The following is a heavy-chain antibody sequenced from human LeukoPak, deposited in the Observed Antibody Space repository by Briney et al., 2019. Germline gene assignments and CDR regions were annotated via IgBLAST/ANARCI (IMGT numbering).Heavy chain of an antibody. CDR1: GGSISSYY. D-gene: IGHD6-13*01. V-gene: IGHV4-59*01. CDR2: IYYSGST. J-gene: IGHJ5*02. Sequence: PSETLSLTCTVSGGSISSYYWSWIRQPPGKGLEWIGYIYYSGSTNYNPSLMSRVTISVDTSKNQFSLKLSSVTTADTAVYYCARLAAAGTDWFDPWGQGTLVTVSS. CDR3: ARLAAAGTDWFDP.